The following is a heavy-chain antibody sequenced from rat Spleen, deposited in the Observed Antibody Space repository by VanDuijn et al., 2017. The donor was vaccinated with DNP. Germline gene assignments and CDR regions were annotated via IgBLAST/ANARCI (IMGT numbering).Heavy chain of an antibody. J-gene: IGHJ4*01. V-gene: IGHV5-25*01. Sequence: EVQLVESGGGLVQPGRSMKLSCAASGFTFSNYYMAWVRQAPTKGLEWVASISTGGGSTYYPDSVKGRFTISRDNAKNTLYLQMNSLRSEDTATYYCARDLYDGRRYAMDAWGQGTSVTVSS. D-gene: IGHD1-12*02. CDR2: ISTGGGST. CDR1: GFTFSNYY. CDR3: ARDLYDGRRYAMDA.